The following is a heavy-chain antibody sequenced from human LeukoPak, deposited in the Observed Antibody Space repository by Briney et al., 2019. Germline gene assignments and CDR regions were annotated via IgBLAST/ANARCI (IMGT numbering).Heavy chain of an antibody. CDR1: GYSFTTYW. CDR3: ATTYYFDSTFMDV. V-gene: IGHV5-51*01. D-gene: IGHD3-22*01. Sequence: GESLKISCKGSGYSFTTYWIGWVRQMPGKGLEWMGFIYPSDSNTRYSPSFQGQVTISADKSISTAFLQWSSLKASDTAMYYCATTYYFDSTFMDVWGQGTTVTVSS. CDR2: IYPSDSNT. J-gene: IGHJ6*02.